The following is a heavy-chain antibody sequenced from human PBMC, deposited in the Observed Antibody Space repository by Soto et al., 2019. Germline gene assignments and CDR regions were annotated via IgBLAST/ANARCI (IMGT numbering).Heavy chain of an antibody. V-gene: IGHV3-33*01. CDR3: ARDAGTAMVTGDY. J-gene: IGHJ4*02. Sequence: GGSLRLSCAASGFTFSSYGMHWVRQAPGKGLEWVAVIWYDGSNKYYADSVKGRFTISRDNSKNTLYLQMNSLRAEDTAVYYCARDAGTAMVTGDYWGQGTLVTVSS. CDR2: IWYDGSNK. CDR1: GFTFSSYG. D-gene: IGHD5-18*01.